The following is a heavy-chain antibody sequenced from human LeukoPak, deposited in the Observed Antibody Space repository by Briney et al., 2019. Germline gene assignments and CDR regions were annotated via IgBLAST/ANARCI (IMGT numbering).Heavy chain of an antibody. CDR3: AKDWDWNDHFDY. D-gene: IGHD1-1*01. CDR2: ISYDGSNK. Sequence: PGGSLRLSCAASGFTFSSYGMHWVRQAPGKGLEWVAVISYDGSNKYYADSVKGRFTISRDNSKNTLYLQMNSLRAEDTAVYYCAKDWDWNDHFDYWGQGTLVTVSS. V-gene: IGHV3-30*18. J-gene: IGHJ4*02. CDR1: GFTFSSYG.